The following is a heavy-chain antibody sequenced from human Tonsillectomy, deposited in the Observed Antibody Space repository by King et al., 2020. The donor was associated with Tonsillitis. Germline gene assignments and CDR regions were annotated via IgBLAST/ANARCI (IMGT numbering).Heavy chain of an antibody. J-gene: IGHJ4*02. D-gene: IGHD3-10*01. CDR1: GFTFSNYA. V-gene: IGHV3-23*04. Sequence: DVQLVESGGGLVQPGGSLRLSCAASGFTFSNYAMTWVRQAPGKGLEWVSGVSCSGGTTYYADSVKGRFTISRDNYKNTLLLQMNSLRAEDTAVYYCEKGMGKGSGSYNVDDWGQGTLVTVSS. CDR3: EKGMGKGSGSYNVDD. CDR2: VSCSGGTT.